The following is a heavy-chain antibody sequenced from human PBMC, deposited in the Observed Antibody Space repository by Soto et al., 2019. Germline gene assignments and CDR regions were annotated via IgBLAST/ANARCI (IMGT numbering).Heavy chain of an antibody. CDR1: GYTFTSYD. CDR2: MNPNSGNT. V-gene: IGHV1-8*01. J-gene: IGHJ6*03. Sequence: ASVKVSCKASGYTFTSYDINWVRQATGQGHEWMGWMNPNSGNTGYAQKFQGRVTMTRNTSISTAYMELSSLRSEDTAVYYCARGQSGWYFDYYYYYYMDVWGKGTTVTVSS. CDR3: ARGQSGWYFDYYYYYYMDV. D-gene: IGHD6-19*01.